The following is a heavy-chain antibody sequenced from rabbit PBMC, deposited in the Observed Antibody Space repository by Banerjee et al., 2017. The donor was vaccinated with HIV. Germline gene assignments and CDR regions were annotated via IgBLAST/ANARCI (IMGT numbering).Heavy chain of an antibody. J-gene: IGHJ4*01. CDR2: ITDDGST. V-gene: IGHV1S40*01. CDR1: GIDISRYN. CDR3: ARSGYADSSYYNL. D-gene: IGHD8-1*01. Sequence: QQLEESGGGLVKPGGTLTLTCKASGIDISRYNMQWVRQSPEKGLEYIGYITDDGSTGYASWAKGRFTISKTSSTTVTLQMTSLTAADTATYFCARSGYADSSYYNLWGPGTLVTVS.